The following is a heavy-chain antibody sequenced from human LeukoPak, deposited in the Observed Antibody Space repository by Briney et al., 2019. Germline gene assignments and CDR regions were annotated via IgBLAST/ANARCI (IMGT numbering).Heavy chain of an antibody. CDR1: GGSISSYY. CDR3: ARDDYSGAFDI. Sequence: SETLSLTCTVSGGSISSYYWSWIRQPPGKGLEWIGYIYYSGSTNYNPSLKSRVTISVDTSKNQFSLMLSSVTAAYTAVYYCARDDYSGAFDIWGQGTMVTVSS. CDR2: IYYSGST. J-gene: IGHJ3*02. V-gene: IGHV4-59*01. D-gene: IGHD4-11*01.